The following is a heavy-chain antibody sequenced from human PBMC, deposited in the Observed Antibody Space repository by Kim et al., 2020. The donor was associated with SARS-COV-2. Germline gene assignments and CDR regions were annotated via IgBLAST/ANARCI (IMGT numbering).Heavy chain of an antibody. J-gene: IGHJ3*01. Sequence: GGSLRLSCAASGFSFNNSPMHWVRQAPGKGLEWVTFISYDGSNEFYAESVKGRFTISRDNSKNILYVQMNSLRSEDTAIYYCARDYCSSNSCYIDVWGPG. CDR2: ISYDGSNE. CDR3: ARDYCSSNSCYIDV. CDR1: GFSFNNSP. D-gene: IGHD2-2*02. V-gene: IGHV3-30-3*01.